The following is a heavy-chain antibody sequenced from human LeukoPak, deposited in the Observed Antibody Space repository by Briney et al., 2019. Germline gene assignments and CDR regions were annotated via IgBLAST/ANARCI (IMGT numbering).Heavy chain of an antibody. Sequence: WVSLINSDGSSTSYADSVKGRFTISRDNAKNTLYLQMNSLRAEDTAVYYCARVVAKTMVSHWGQGTLVTVSS. V-gene: IGHV3-74*01. CDR3: ARVVAKTMVSH. D-gene: IGHD3-10*01. CDR2: INSDGSST. J-gene: IGHJ4*02.